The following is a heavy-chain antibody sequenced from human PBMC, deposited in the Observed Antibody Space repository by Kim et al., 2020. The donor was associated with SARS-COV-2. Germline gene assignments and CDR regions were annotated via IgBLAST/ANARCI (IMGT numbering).Heavy chain of an antibody. J-gene: IGHJ6*03. CDR3: ARGRVGLCSSTSCYSTERGYSYGYRALRRGGHMDV. CDR2: INHSGST. CDR1: GGSFSGYY. Sequence: SETLSLTCAVYGGSFSGYYWSWIRQPPGKGLEWIGEINHSGSTNYNPSLKSRVTISVDTSKNQFSLKLSSVTAADTAVYYCARGRVGLCSSTSCYSTERGYSYGYRALRRGGHMDVWGKGTTVTVSS. V-gene: IGHV4-34*01. D-gene: IGHD2-2*01.